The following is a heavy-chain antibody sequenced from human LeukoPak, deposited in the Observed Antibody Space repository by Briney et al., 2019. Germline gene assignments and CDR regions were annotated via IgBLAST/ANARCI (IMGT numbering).Heavy chain of an antibody. Sequence: SETLSLTCGVSGESFSGYYWSWLRQPPGKGLEWIGEINQSGDTNYNPSFETRVTMSVDASKKQFSLKLSSVTAADTAVYYCARQRWLVFYDDAFDTWGQGTMVTVSS. CDR3: ARQRWLVFYDDAFDT. J-gene: IGHJ3*02. CDR1: GESFSGYY. D-gene: IGHD6-19*01. CDR2: INQSGDT. V-gene: IGHV4-34*01.